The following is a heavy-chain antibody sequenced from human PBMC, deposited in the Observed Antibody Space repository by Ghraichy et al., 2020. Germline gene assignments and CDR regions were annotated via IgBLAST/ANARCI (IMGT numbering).Heavy chain of an antibody. D-gene: IGHD5-12*01. J-gene: IGHJ4*02. V-gene: IGHV1-69*13. CDR1: GGTFSSYA. Sequence: VKVSCKASGGTFSSYAISWVRQAPGQGLEWMGGIIPIFGTANYAQKFQGRVTITADESTSTAYMELSSLRSEDTAVYYCATSLVATTHWGQDYWGQGTLVTVSS. CDR2: IIPIFGTA. CDR3: ATSLVATTHWGQDY.